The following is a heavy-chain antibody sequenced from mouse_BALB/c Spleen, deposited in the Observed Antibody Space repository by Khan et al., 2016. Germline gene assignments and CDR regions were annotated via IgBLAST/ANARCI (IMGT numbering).Heavy chain of an antibody. CDR1: GFNIKDTY. V-gene: IGHV14-3*02. CDR3: ANGDWYIDV. CDR2: IDPANGNT. Sequence: VQLQQSGAELVKPGASVKLSCTASGFNIKDTYMHWVKQRPEQGLEWIGRIDPANGNTKYDPKFQGKATITADTSSNTAYLQLSSLTSEDTAVYYCANGDWYIDVWGAGTTVTVSS. J-gene: IGHJ1*01.